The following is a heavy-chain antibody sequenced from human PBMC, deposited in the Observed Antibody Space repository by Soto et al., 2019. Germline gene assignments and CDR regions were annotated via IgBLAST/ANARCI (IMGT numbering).Heavy chain of an antibody. D-gene: IGHD3-3*01. CDR3: ASCTIFGYYYYMDV. V-gene: IGHV3-23*01. CDR1: GFTFSSYA. CDR2: ISGSGGST. J-gene: IGHJ6*03. Sequence: GGSLRLSCAASGFTFSSYAMSWVRQAPGKGLEWVSAISGSGGSTYYADSVKGRFTISRDNSKNTLYLQMNSLRAEDTAVYYCASCTIFGYYYYMDVWGKGTTVTVSS.